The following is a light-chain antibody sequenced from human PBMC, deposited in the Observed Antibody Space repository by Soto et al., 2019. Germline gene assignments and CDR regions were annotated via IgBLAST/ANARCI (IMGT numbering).Light chain of an antibody. CDR3: QQYSSYET. CDR1: QRISNW. V-gene: IGKV1-5*03. J-gene: IGKJ1*01. CDR2: KQT. Sequence: DMQMTQSPSTLSASVGVRVTITCRASQRISNWLAGYQQKPGKSPKLLIYKQTTLESGVPSRFTGGGSGTEFTLSISSLQPDDFATYYCQQYSSYETFGQGTKVAIK.